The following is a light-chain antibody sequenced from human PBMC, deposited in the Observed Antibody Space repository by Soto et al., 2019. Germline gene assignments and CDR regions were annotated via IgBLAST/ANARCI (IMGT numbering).Light chain of an antibody. CDR3: QQYVTSPWT. V-gene: IGKV3-20*01. J-gene: IGKJ1*01. CDR1: QTVGGSY. CDR2: GAS. Sequence: EIVLTQSPGTLSLSPGERATLSCRASQTVGGSYLAWYQQKPGQAPRLLIYGASSRATGIPDRFSGSGSGTDFTLTISRLEPEDFAVYYFQQYVTSPWTLGQVTKVEIK.